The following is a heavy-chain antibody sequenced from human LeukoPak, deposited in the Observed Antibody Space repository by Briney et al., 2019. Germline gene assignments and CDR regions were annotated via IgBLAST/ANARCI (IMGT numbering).Heavy chain of an antibody. CDR3: ARGSGYGDY. D-gene: IGHD5-12*01. V-gene: IGHV4-59*01. CDR1: GGSISGYY. Sequence: PSETLSLTCTVSGGSISGYYWSWIRQPPGKGLDWIGYIYYSGNTNYNSSLKSRVTISVDTSRNQFSLRLTSVTAADTAVYYCARGSGYGDYWGQGTLVTVSS. J-gene: IGHJ4*02. CDR2: IYYSGNT.